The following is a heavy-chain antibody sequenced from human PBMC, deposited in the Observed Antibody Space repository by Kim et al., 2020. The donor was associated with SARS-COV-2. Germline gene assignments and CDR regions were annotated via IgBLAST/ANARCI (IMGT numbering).Heavy chain of an antibody. CDR1: GFTFSSYG. V-gene: IGHV3-30*18. J-gene: IGHJ4*03. CDR2: ISYDGSNK. CDR3: AKAGITMVRGVKDGYFD. D-gene: IGHD3-10*01. Sequence: GGSLRLSCAASGFTFSSYGMHWVRQAPGKGLEWVAVISYDGSNKYYADSVKGRFTISRDNSKNTLYLQMNSLRAEDTAVYYCAKAGITMVRGVKDGYFD.